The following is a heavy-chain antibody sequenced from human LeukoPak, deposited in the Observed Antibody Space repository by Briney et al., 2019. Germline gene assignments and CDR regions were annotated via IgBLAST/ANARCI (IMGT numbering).Heavy chain of an antibody. CDR2: INQDGSDK. J-gene: IGHJ4*02. Sequence: GGSLRLSCAASGFTFSSYWMNWVRRAPGKGLEWVANINQDGSDKYYADSVKGRFTISRDNSKNTLYLQMNSLRAEDTALYYCAKDADISMELVVITSFDSWGQGTLVTVSS. CDR1: GFTFSSYW. D-gene: IGHD3-22*01. CDR3: AKDADISMELVVITSFDS. V-gene: IGHV3-7*03.